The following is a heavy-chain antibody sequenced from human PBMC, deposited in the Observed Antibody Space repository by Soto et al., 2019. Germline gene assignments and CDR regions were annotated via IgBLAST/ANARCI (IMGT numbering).Heavy chain of an antibody. CDR3: ASTALYYYDSSAPYAFDI. CDR1: GYTFTSYY. D-gene: IGHD3-22*01. J-gene: IGHJ3*02. Sequence: ASVKVSCKASGYTFTSYYMHWVRQAPGQGLEWMGIINPSGGSTSYAQKFQGRVTMTRDTSTSTVYMELSSLRSEDTAVYYCASTALYYYDSSAPYAFDIWGQGTMVTVSS. CDR2: INPSGGST. V-gene: IGHV1-46*01.